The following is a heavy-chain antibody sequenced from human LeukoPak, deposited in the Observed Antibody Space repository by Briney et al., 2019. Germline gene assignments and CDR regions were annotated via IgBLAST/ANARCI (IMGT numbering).Heavy chain of an antibody. CDR1: GGTFSSYA. Sequence: SVKVPCKASGGTFSSYAISWVRQAPGQGLEWMGMIIPIFGIANYAQKFQGRVTITAEKSTSTAYMELSSLRSEDTAVYYCARDLRYYDSSGYELGLNWFDPWGQGTLVTVSS. J-gene: IGHJ5*02. CDR2: IIPIFGIA. CDR3: ARDLRYYDSSGYELGLNWFDP. D-gene: IGHD3-22*01. V-gene: IGHV1-69*04.